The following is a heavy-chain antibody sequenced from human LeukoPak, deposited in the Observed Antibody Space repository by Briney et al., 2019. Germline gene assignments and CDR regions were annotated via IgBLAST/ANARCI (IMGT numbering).Heavy chain of an antibody. D-gene: IGHD3-22*01. CDR3: ARETWSSTHYYDSSGYLGYFDY. J-gene: IGHJ4*02. Sequence: SETLSLTCTVSGGSISSYYWSWIRQPPGKGLEWIGYIYYSGSTNYNPSLKSRVTISVDTSKNQFSLKLSSVTAADTAVYYCARETWSSTHYYDSSGYLGYFDYWGQGTLVTVSS. V-gene: IGHV4-59*01. CDR1: GGSISSYY. CDR2: IYYSGST.